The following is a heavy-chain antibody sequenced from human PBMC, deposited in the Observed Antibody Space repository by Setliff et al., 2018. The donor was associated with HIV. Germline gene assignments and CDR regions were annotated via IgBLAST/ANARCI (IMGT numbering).Heavy chain of an antibody. D-gene: IGHD3-3*01. CDR1: GDSISNYY. CDR2: IYTTGST. CDR3: ASFSPPFDY. V-gene: IGHV4-4*09. Sequence: PSETLSLTCTVSGDSISNYYWSWVRQPPGKGLEWIGYIYTTGSTNYNPSLKSRVTMSVDTSKNQFSLRLTSVTAADTAVYYCASFSPPFDYWGQGTLVTVSS. J-gene: IGHJ4*02.